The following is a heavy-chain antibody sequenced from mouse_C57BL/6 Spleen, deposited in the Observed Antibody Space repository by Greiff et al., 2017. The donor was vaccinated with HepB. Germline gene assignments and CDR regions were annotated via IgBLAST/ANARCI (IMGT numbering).Heavy chain of an antibody. D-gene: IGHD4-1*01. CDR1: GFSFNTYA. J-gene: IGHJ3*01. CDR2: IRSKSNNYAT. Sequence: EVQLVESGGGLVQPKGSLKLSCAASGFSFNTYAMNWVRQAPGKGLEWVARIRSKSNNYATYYADSVKDRFTISRDDSESMLYLQMNNLKTEDTAMYYCTNWDAWFAYWGQGTLVTVAA. V-gene: IGHV10-1*01. CDR3: TNWDAWFAY.